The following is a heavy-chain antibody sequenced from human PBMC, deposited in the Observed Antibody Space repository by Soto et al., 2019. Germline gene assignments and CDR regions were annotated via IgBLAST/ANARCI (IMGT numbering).Heavy chain of an antibody. CDR3: AHTHVDFWSDSLYAFGRDWAYFQH. D-gene: IGHD3-3*01. CDR1: GFSLSTSGVG. CDR2: IYWNDDK. Sequence: SGPTLVNPTQTLTLTCTFSGFSLSTSGVGVGWIRQPPGKALEWLALIYWNDDKRYSPSLKSRLTITKDTSKNQVVLTMTNMDPVDTATYYSAHTHVDFWSDSLYAFGRDWAYFQHWGQGTLVTVSS. V-gene: IGHV2-5*01. J-gene: IGHJ1*01.